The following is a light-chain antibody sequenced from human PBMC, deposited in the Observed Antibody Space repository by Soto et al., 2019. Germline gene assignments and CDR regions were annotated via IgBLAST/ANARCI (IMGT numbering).Light chain of an antibody. CDR3: QQSYRTPYT. J-gene: IGKJ2*01. CDR1: QGISTY. CDR2: DAS. Sequence: DIQMTQSPSSLSASVGDRVIITCRASQGISTYLVWYQQRQGRAPKLLIYDASSLLSGVPSRFSGSGSGTDFTLTISSLQPEDFATYYCQQSYRTPYTFGQGTKLETK. V-gene: IGKV1-39*01.